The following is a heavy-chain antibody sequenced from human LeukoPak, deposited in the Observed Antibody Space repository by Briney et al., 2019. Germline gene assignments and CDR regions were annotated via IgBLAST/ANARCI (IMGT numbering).Heavy chain of an antibody. CDR2: IDTDGSST. D-gene: IGHD6-25*01. CDR1: GFTFSSYW. J-gene: IGHJ4*02. Sequence: GGSLRLSCAASGFTFSSYWMHWVRQAPGKGLVWVSRIDTDGSSTSYADSVKGRFTISRDNAKNTLYLQMNSLRAEDTAVYYCARGSRYSSGWRALDYWGQGTLVTVSS. V-gene: IGHV3-74*01. CDR3: ARGSRYSSGWRALDY.